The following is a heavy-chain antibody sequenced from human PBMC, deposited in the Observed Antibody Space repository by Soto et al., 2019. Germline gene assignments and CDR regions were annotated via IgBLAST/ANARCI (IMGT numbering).Heavy chain of an antibody. CDR2: INAGNGNT. V-gene: IGHV1-3*01. J-gene: IGHJ5*02. CDR1: GYTFTIYA. Sequence: ASVKVSCKASGYTFTIYAMHWVLQAPGQRLEWMGWINAGNGNTKYSQKFQGRVTITRDTSASTAYMELSSLRSEDTAVYYCARGSTSVVPAAKKDLNWFDPWGQGTLVTVSP. CDR3: ARGSTSVVPAAKKDLNWFDP. D-gene: IGHD2-2*01.